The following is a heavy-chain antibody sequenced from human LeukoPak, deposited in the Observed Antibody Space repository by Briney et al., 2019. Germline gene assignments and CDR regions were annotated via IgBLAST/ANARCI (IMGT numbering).Heavy chain of an antibody. V-gene: IGHV1-2*06. Sequence: ASVKVSCKASGYTFTGYYMHWVRQAPGQGLEWMGRINPNSGGTNYAQKFQGRVTMTRDTSISTAYMELSRLRSDDTAVYYCARAIKGCSGGSCYFDYWGQGTLVTVSS. CDR3: ARAIKGCSGGSCYFDY. CDR1: GYTFTGYY. D-gene: IGHD2-15*01. J-gene: IGHJ4*02. CDR2: INPNSGGT.